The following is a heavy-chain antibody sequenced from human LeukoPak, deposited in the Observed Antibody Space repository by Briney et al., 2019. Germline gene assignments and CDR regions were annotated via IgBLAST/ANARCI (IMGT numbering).Heavy chain of an antibody. CDR2: ISGYNGDT. J-gene: IGHJ4*02. CDR3: AREWERNFDY. Sequence: ASVKVSCKASGYSFTNYGISWVRQAPGQGLEWMGWISGYNGDTKFAQSVQDRVTMTIDKSTRTAYMEMKTLRSDGTATYFCAREWERNFDYWGQGTLVTVSS. D-gene: IGHD1-26*01. V-gene: IGHV1-18*04. CDR1: GYSFTNYG.